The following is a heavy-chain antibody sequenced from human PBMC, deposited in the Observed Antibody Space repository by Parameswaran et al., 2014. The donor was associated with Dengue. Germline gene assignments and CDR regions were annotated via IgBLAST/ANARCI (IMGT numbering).Heavy chain of an antibody. CDR3: VRVQLEGLWAYDI. CDR1: GFTFGDYA. Sequence: GESLKISCTASGFTFGDYAMSWFRQAPGKGLEWVGFIRSKAYGGTTEYAASVKGRFTISRDDLKNSLYLQMNSLKTEDTAVYYCVRVQLEGLWAYDIWGQGTMVTVSS. V-gene: IGHV3-49*03. D-gene: IGHD1-1*01. J-gene: IGHJ3*02. CDR2: IRSKAYGGTT.